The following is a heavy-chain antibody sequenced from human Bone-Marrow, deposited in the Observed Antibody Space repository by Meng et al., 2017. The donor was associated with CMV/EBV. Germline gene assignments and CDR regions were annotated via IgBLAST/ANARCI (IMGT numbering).Heavy chain of an antibody. CDR2: IDPNSGGT. V-gene: IGHV1-2*02. CDR3: ARDGPYDFWSGYYSSNWFDP. D-gene: IGHD3-3*01. CDR1: GYTFIGYY. Sequence: ASVKVSCKVSGYTFIGYYMHWVRQAPGQGLEWMGWIDPNSGGTNYAQKFQGRVTMTRDTSISTAYMELSRLRSDDTAVYYCARDGPYDFWSGYYSSNWFDPWGQGTLVTVSS. J-gene: IGHJ5*02.